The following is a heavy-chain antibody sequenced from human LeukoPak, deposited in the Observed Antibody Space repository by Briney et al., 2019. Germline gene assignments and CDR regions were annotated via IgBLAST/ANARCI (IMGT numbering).Heavy chain of an antibody. CDR1: GGSFSGYY. J-gene: IGHJ5*02. D-gene: IGHD5-18*01. CDR3: ARGKGYSYGYGWFDP. CDR2: INHSGST. Sequence: SETLSLTCAVYGGSFSGYYWSWIRQPSGKGLEWIGEINHSGSTNYNPSLKSRVTISVDTSKNQFSLKLSSVTAADTAVYYCARGKGYSYGYGWFDPWGQGTLVTVSS. V-gene: IGHV4-34*01.